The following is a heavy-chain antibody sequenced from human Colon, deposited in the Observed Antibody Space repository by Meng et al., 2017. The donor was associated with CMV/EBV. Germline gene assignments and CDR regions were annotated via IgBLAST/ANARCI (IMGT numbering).Heavy chain of an antibody. D-gene: IGHD6-19*01. CDR3: AKDSSGWYYFDC. Sequence: GESLKISCAASGFTLSNYAMNWVRQAPGKGLEWVSAISGRGSVTYYADSVKGRFTISRDNSKNTLYLQVNSLGAEDAAVYFCAKDSSGWYYFDCWGQGTLVTVSS. CDR1: GFTLSNYA. V-gene: IGHV3-23*01. J-gene: IGHJ4*02. CDR2: ISGRGSVT.